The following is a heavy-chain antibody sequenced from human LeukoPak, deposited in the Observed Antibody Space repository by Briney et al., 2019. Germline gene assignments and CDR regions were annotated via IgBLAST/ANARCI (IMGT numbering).Heavy chain of an antibody. CDR2: INCNSGDA. D-gene: IGHD3-10*01. CDR1: GYSFTEHY. J-gene: IGHJ4*02. V-gene: IGHV1-2*02. CDR3: ARELWFGEFYFDY. Sequence: ASVKVSCKASGYSFTEHYIYWVRQAPGQGLEWVGRINCNSGDANSAQKFQGRVTMTRDTSVSTAYMDLSSVTSDDTAVYYCARELWFGEFYFDYWGQGTLVTVSS.